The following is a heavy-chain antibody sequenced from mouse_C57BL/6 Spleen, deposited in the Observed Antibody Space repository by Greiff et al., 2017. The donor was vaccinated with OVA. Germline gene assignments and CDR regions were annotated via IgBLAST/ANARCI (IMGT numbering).Heavy chain of an antibody. CDR2: ISSGSSTI. J-gene: IGHJ2*01. V-gene: IGHV5-17*01. CDR3: ARRDYGNLFDY. D-gene: IGHD2-1*01. Sequence: DVMLVESGGGLVKPGGSLKLSCAASGFTFSDYGMHWVRQAPEKGLEWVAYISSGSSTIYYADTVKGRFTISRDNAKNTLFLQMTSLRSEDTAMYYCARRDYGNLFDYWGQGTTLTVSS. CDR1: GFTFSDYG.